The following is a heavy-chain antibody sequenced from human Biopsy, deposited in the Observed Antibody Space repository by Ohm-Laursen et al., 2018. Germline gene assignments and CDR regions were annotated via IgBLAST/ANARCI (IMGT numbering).Heavy chain of an antibody. V-gene: IGHV3-9*01. CDR1: GFRFDNTG. J-gene: IGHJ3*01. CDR2: ISWSSDSI. CDR3: TKNTQWEGSGYLDAFHL. Sequence: SLRLSCTASGFRFDNTGMHWVRQGPGKGLERVAGISWSSDSITYAKSVTGRFTISRDNGENSLYLQMNSLRPEDTALYYCTKNTQWEGSGYLDAFHLWGHGAMVTVSS. D-gene: IGHD3-22*01.